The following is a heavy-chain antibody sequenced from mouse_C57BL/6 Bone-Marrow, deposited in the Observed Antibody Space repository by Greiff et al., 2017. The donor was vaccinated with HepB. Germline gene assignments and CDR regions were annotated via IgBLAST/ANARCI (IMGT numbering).Heavy chain of an antibody. CDR3: ARAPIYYGYFDY. D-gene: IGHD2-1*01. Sequence: QVQLKQSGAELVKPGASVKISCKASGYAFSSYWMNWVKQRPGKGLEWIGQIYPGDGDTNYNGKFKGKATLTADKSSSTAYMQLSSLTSEDSAVYCCARAPIYYGYFDYWGQGTTLTVSS. CDR2: IYPGDGDT. J-gene: IGHJ2*01. V-gene: IGHV1-80*01. CDR1: GYAFSSYW.